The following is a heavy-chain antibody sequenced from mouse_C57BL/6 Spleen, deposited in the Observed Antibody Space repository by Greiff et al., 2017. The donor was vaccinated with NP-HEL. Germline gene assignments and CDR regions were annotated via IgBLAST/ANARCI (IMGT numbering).Heavy chain of an antibody. J-gene: IGHJ2*01. V-gene: IGHV1-82*01. Sequence: QVQLQQSGPELVKPGASVKISCKASGYAFSSSWMNWVKQRPGKGLEWIGRIYPGDGDTNYNGKFKGKATLTADKSSSTAYMQLSSLTSEDSAVYFCASPGYGSSYPYYWGQGTTLTVSS. CDR3: ASPGYGSSYPYY. D-gene: IGHD1-1*01. CDR1: GYAFSSSW. CDR2: IYPGDGDT.